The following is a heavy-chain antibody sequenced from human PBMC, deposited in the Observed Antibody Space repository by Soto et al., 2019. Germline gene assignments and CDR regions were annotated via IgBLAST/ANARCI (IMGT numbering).Heavy chain of an antibody. V-gene: IGHV3-15*01. J-gene: IGHJ3*02. CDR1: GFTFSNAW. CDR2: IKSKTDGGTT. D-gene: IGHD1-26*01. Sequence: GGSLRLSCAASGFTFSNAWMSWVRQAPGKGLEWVGRIKSKTDGGTTDYAAPVKGRFTISRDDSKNTLYLQMNSLKTEDTAVYYCTTHSGSYYEAGAFDIWGQGTMVTVSS. CDR3: TTHSGSYYEAGAFDI.